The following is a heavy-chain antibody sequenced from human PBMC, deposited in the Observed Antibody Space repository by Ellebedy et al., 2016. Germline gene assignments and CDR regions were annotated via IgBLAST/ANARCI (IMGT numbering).Heavy chain of an antibody. D-gene: IGHD1-1*01. V-gene: IGHV3-11*05. CDR1: GFTFSDYY. CDR2: ISSTSASA. J-gene: IGHJ2*01. CDR3: AREGLSGAWNDWDFDL. Sequence: GESLKISCAASGFTFSDYYMRWIRQAPGRGPEWVSSISSTSASAYYGDSVKGRFTVSRDNAKNSLYLQMNNLRAEDTAVYYCAREGLSGAWNDWDFDLWGRGTLVTGSS.